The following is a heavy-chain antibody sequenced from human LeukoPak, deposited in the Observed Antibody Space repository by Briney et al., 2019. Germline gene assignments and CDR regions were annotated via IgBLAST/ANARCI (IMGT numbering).Heavy chain of an antibody. Sequence: PGGSLRLSCAASGFTFSTYTMNWVRQAPGKGLEWVSYISSSGSTIYYADSGKGRFTISRDNAKNSLYLQMNSLRAEDTAVYYCARDTVVVVAATAAKNYYYYMDVWGKGTTVTVSS. CDR3: ARDTVVVVAATAAKNYYYYMDV. CDR1: GFTFSTYT. J-gene: IGHJ6*03. D-gene: IGHD2-15*01. CDR2: ISSSGSTI. V-gene: IGHV3-48*01.